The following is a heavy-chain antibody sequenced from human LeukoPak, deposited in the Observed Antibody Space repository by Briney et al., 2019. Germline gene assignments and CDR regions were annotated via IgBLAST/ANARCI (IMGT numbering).Heavy chain of an antibody. V-gene: IGHV1-46*03. CDR1: GYTFTSYY. CDR2: INPSGGST. J-gene: IGHJ3*02. D-gene: IGHD1-26*01. Sequence: ASVKVSCKASGYTFTSYYMHWVRRAPGQGLEWMGIINPSGGSTSYAQKFQGRVTMTRDTSTSTVYMELSSLRSEDTAVYYCARDLPWELLNSRAFDIWGQGTRVTVSS. CDR3: ARDLPWELLNSRAFDI.